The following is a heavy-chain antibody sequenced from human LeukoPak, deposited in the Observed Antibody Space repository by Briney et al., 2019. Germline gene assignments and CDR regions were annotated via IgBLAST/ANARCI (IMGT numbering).Heavy chain of an antibody. V-gene: IGHV4-4*07. CDR2: IYTSGST. Sequence: SETLSLTCTVSGGSISSYYWSWIRQPAGKGLEWIGRIYTSGSTNYNPSLKSRVTMSVDTSKTQFSLKLSSGTAADTAVYYCARRGSSWNWFDPWGQGTLVTVSS. D-gene: IGHD6-13*01. CDR1: GGSISSYY. CDR3: ARRGSSWNWFDP. J-gene: IGHJ5*02.